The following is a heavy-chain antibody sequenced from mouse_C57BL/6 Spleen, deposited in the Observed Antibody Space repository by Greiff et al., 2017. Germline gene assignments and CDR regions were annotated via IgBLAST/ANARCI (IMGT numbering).Heavy chain of an antibody. D-gene: IGHD2-10*01. CDR1: GYTFTSYG. V-gene: IGHV1-81*01. Sequence: QVQLKESGAELARPGASVKLSCKASGYTFTSYGISWVKQRTGQGLEWIGEIYPRSGNTYYNEKFKGKATLTADKSSSTAYMELRSLTSEDSAVYFWASGGAYYDNYDAMDYWGQGTSVTVSA. J-gene: IGHJ4*01. CDR2: IYPRSGNT. CDR3: ASGGAYYDNYDAMDY.